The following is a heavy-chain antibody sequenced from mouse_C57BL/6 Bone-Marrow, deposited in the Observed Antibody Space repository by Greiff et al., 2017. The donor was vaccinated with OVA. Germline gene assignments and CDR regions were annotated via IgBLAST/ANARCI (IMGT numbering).Heavy chain of an antibody. CDR3: ARDGYYFDY. Sequence: ESGPGLVKPSQSLSLTCSVTGYSITSGYYWNWIRQFPGNKLEWMGYISYAGSNNYNPSLKNRISITRDTSKNQFFRKLNSVTTEDTATDYCARDGYYFDYWGQGTTLTVSS. D-gene: IGHD2-2*01. J-gene: IGHJ2*01. CDR2: ISYAGSN. V-gene: IGHV3-6*01. CDR1: GYSITSGYY.